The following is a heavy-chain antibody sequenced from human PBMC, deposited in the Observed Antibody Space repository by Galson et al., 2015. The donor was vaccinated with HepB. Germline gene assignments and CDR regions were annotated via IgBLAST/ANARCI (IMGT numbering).Heavy chain of an antibody. V-gene: IGHV3-11*06. Sequence: PRLSCAASGFTFSDYYMSWIRQAPGKGLEWVSYISSSSSYTNYADSVKGRFTISRDNAKNSLYLQMNSLRAEDTAVYYCARSGAYSSGWDAYFDYWGQGTLVTVSS. CDR2: ISSSSSYT. CDR1: GFTFSDYY. D-gene: IGHD6-19*01. CDR3: ARSGAYSSGWDAYFDY. J-gene: IGHJ4*02.